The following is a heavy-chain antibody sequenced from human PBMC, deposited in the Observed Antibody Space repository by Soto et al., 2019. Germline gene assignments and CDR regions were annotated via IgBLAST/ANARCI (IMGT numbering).Heavy chain of an antibody. CDR1: GYTFTGYY. V-gene: IGHV1-2*04. J-gene: IGHJ5*02. CDR3: ARIAGEDPYNWFDP. Sequence: ASLKVSCKASGYTFTGYYMHWVRQAPGQGLEWMGWINPNSGGTNYAQKFQGWVTMTRDTSISTAYMELSRLRSDDTAVYYCARIAGEDPYNWFDPWGQGTLVTVSS. D-gene: IGHD3-16*01. CDR2: INPNSGGT.